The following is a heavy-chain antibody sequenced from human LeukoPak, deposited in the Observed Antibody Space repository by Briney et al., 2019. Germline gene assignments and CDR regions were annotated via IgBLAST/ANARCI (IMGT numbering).Heavy chain of an antibody. CDR1: GGSISSHY. V-gene: IGHV4-59*11. J-gene: IGHJ3*02. Sequence: SETLSLTCTVPGGSISSHYWSWIRQPPGKGLEWIGYIYYSGSTNYNPSLKSRVTISVDTSKNQFSLKLSSVTAADTAVYYCARNSYEDAFDIWGQGTMVTVSS. CDR2: IYYSGST. CDR3: ARNSYEDAFDI. D-gene: IGHD5-18*01.